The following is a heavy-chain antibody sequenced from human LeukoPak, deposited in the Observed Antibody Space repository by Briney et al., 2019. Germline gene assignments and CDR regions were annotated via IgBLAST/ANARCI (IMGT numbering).Heavy chain of an antibody. CDR2: IYYSGST. CDR1: GGSISSSSYY. Sequence: SSETLSLTCTVSGGSISSSSYYWGWIRQPPGKGLEWIGSIYYSGSTYYNPSLKSRVTISVDTSKNQFSLKLSSVTAADTAVYYCARCGYRYYFDYWGQGTLVTVSS. CDR3: ARCGYRYYFDY. J-gene: IGHJ4*02. D-gene: IGHD6-25*01. V-gene: IGHV4-39*07.